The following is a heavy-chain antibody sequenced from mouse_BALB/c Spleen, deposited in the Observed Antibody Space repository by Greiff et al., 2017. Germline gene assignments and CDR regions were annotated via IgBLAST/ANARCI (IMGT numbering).Heavy chain of an antibody. Sequence: EVKLMESGGGLVQPGGSRKLSCAASGFTFSDYGMAWVRQAPGKGPEWVAFISNLAYSIYYADTVTGRFTISRENAKNTLYLEMSSLRSEDTAMYYCERHSYVEAMDDWGQGTSVTVSS. CDR3: ERHSYVEAMDD. CDR1: GFTFSDYG. J-gene: IGHJ4*01. D-gene: IGHD3-1*01. CDR2: ISNLAYSI. V-gene: IGHV5-15*02.